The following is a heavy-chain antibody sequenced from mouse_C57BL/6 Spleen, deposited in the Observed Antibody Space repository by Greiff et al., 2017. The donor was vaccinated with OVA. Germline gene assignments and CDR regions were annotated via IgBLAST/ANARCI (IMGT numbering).Heavy chain of an antibody. Sequence: VQLQQSGPELVKPGASVKISCKASGYAFSSSWMNWVKQRPGKGLEWIGRISPGDGDTNYNGKFKGKATLTADKSSSTAYMQLSSLTSEDSAVYFCARSSSGLDYWGQGTTLTVSS. CDR2: ISPGDGDT. CDR3: ARSSSGLDY. CDR1: GYAFSSSW. J-gene: IGHJ2*01. D-gene: IGHD3-2*02. V-gene: IGHV1-82*01.